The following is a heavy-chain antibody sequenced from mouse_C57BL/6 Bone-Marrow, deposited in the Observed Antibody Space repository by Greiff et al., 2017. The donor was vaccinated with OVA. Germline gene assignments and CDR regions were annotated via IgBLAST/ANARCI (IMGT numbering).Heavy chain of an antibody. CDR1: GYTFTDYE. V-gene: IGHV1-15*01. J-gene: IGHJ2*01. D-gene: IGHD4-1*01. CDR2: IDPETGGT. CDR3: TRPKLGPYYFDY. Sequence: VQLHQSGAELVRPGASVTLSCKASGYTFTDYEMHWVKQTPVHGLEWIGAIDPETGGTAYNQKFKGKAILTADKSSSTAYMELRSLTSEDSAVYYCTRPKLGPYYFDYWGQGTTLTVSS.